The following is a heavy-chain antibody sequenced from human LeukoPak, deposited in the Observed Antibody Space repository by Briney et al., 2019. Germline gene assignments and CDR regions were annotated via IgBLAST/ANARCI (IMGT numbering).Heavy chain of an antibody. V-gene: IGHV3-11*01. J-gene: IGHJ4*02. CDR2: ISSSGSTI. Sequence: GSLRHSCAASGFTFSDYYMSWIRQAPGKGLEWVSYISSSGSTIYYADSVKGRFTISRDNAKNSLYLQMNSLRAEDTAVYYCASQSYDFWSGYWTGFDYWGQGTLVTVSS. D-gene: IGHD3-3*01. CDR1: GFTFSDYY. CDR3: ASQSYDFWSGYWTGFDY.